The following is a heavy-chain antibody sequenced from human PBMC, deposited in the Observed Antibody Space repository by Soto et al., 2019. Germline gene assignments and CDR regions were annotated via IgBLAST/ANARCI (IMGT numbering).Heavy chain of an antibody. CDR2: IYHNENT. J-gene: IGHJ4*02. Sequence: QVQLQESGPGLVKPSETLSLTCAVSGGSISGSTWWSWVRQPPGKGLEWIGQIYHNENTEYNPSLERRVTISADKSKNQFSLRMSSVTAADTAVYYCARHGGFNLQYWGQGALVTVSS. V-gene: IGHV4-4*02. CDR3: ARHGGFNLQY. D-gene: IGHD3-10*01. CDR1: GGSISGSTW.